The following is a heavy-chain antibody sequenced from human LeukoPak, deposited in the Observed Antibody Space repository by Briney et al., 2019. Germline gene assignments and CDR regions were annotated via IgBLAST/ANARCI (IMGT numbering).Heavy chain of an antibody. CDR2: IYPGASDT. CDR1: GSIFTSYW. Sequence: GASLQISCKGSGSIFTSYWIGWVRQLPGKGLEWMGIIYPGASDTRYSLSFQGQVTISADKSISTAYLQWSSLKASDTAIYYCARPTGGYDFWSGYYYFDSWGQGTLVTVSS. CDR3: ARPTGGYDFWSGYYYFDS. D-gene: IGHD3-3*01. V-gene: IGHV5-51*01. J-gene: IGHJ4*02.